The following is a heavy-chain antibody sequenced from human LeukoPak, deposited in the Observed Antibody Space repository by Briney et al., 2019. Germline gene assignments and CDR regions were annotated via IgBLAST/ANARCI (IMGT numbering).Heavy chain of an antibody. CDR1: GYTFTGYY. CDR3: ARGAFRDRSGQYLND. Sequence: ASVKVSCKASGYTFTGYYMHWVRQAPGQGLEWMGWINPNTGGTNYAQKFQGRVTMTRDTSISTAYMELSRLRSDDTAVYDCARGAFRDRSGQYLNDWGQGTMVTVSS. V-gene: IGHV1-2*02. J-gene: IGHJ4*02. CDR2: INPNTGGT. D-gene: IGHD3-22*01.